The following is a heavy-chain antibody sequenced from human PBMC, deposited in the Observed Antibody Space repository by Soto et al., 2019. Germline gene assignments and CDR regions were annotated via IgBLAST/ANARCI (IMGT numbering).Heavy chain of an antibody. V-gene: IGHV3-48*02. J-gene: IGHJ6*02. CDR2: ISRSSNV. CDR1: GFTFSTYS. Sequence: PGGSLRLSCRASGFTFSTYSMTWVRQAPGKGLEWVSYISRSSNVYYADSVKGRFTISRDNAKNSLYLQMNSLRDEDTAVYYCARPWNVWGQGTTVTVSS. D-gene: IGHD1-1*01. CDR3: ARPWNV.